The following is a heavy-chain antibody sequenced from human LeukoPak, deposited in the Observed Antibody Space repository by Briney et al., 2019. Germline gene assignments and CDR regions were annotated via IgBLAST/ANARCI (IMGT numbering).Heavy chain of an antibody. CDR3: ARAQRTRPYYYDSSALDAFDI. D-gene: IGHD3-22*01. V-gene: IGHV3-7*01. Sequence: GGSLRLSCAASGFTFSSYWMSWVRQAPGKGLEWVANIKQDGSEKYYVDSVKGRFTISRDNAKNSLYLQMNSLRAEDTAVYYCARAQRTRPYYYDSSALDAFDIWGQGTMVTVSS. CDR2: IKQDGSEK. CDR1: GFTFSSYW. J-gene: IGHJ3*02.